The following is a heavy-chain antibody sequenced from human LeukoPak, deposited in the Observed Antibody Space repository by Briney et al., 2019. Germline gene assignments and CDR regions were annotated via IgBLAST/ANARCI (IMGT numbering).Heavy chain of an antibody. D-gene: IGHD2-2*02. Sequence: GESLKISCKGSGYSFTSYWIGWVRQMPGKGLEWMGIIYPGDSDTRYSPSFQGLVTISADKSISTAYLQWSSLKASDTAMYYCARGYCSSTSCYMDYYYYMDVWGKGTTVTVSS. CDR3: ARGYCSSTSCYMDYYYYMDV. J-gene: IGHJ6*03. V-gene: IGHV5-51*01. CDR2: IYPGDSDT. CDR1: GYSFTSYW.